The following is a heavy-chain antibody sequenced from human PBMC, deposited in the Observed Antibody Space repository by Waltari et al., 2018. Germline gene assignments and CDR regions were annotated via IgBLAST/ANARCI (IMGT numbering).Heavy chain of an antibody. CDR2: INPNSGGT. D-gene: IGHD3-10*01. V-gene: IGHV1-2*06. Sequence: QVQLVQSGAEVTKPGASVKVSCKASGYTFTGYYMHWVRQAPGQGLEWMGRINPNSGGTNYAQKFQGRVTMTRDTSISTAYMELSRLRSDDTAVYYCARVLTMVQGVPDYWGQGTLVTVSS. CDR3: ARVLTMVQGVPDY. CDR1: GYTFTGYY. J-gene: IGHJ4*02.